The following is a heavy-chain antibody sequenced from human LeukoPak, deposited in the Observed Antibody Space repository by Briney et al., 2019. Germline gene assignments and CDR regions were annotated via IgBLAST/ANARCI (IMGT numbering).Heavy chain of an antibody. D-gene: IGHD6-6*01. CDR2: ISYDGSNK. Sequence: PGGSLRLSCAASGFTSSSYWMTWVRQAPGKGLEWVAVISYDGSNKYYADSVKGRFTISRDNSKNTLYLQMNSLRAEDTAVYYCARDARVYQGSSSYFDYWGQGTLVTVSS. CDR1: GFTSSSYW. V-gene: IGHV3-30-3*01. CDR3: ARDARVYQGSSSYFDY. J-gene: IGHJ4*02.